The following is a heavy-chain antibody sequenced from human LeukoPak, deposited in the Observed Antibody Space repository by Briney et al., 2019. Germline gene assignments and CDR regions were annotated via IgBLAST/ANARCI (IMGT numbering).Heavy chain of an antibody. V-gene: IGHV4-38-2*02. CDR1: GYSTSSGYY. CDR2: IYHSGST. D-gene: IGHD1-1*01. Sequence: NPSETLSLTCTVSGYSTSSGYYWGWIRQPPGKGLEWIASIYHSGSTYYKPSLKSRVTISVDTSKSQFSLFMDSVTAADTAVYYCARDWNRYAYWGQGTLVTVSS. CDR3: ARDWNRYAY. J-gene: IGHJ4*02.